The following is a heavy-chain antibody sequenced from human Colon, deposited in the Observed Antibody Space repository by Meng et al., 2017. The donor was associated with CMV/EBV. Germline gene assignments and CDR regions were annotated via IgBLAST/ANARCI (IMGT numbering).Heavy chain of an antibody. CDR3: ARESCSGDKCPLDS. Sequence: NAPGYTMTPYYKRWVRQAPGQGIEWLGTINPSGGTTGHAQDFQGRFIITRDTATFTIYMELSNLGSEDTAVYYCARESCSGDKCPLDSWGQGTLVTVSS. J-gene: IGHJ4*02. CDR2: INPSGGTT. CDR1: GYTMTPYY. D-gene: IGHD6-19*01. V-gene: IGHV1-46*01.